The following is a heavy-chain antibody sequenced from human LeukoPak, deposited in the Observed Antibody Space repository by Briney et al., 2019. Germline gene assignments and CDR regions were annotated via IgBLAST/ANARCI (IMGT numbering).Heavy chain of an antibody. D-gene: IGHD7-27*01. J-gene: IGHJ3*02. CDR3: AKEMGMELGAFDI. CDR2: ISGSGGST. CDR1: GFTFSRYA. Sequence: GGSLRLSCAASGFTFSRYAMRWVRQAPGKGLEWVSAISGSGGSTYYADSVKGRFTISRDNSKNTLYLQMNSLRAEDTAVYYCAKEMGMELGAFDIWGQGTMVTVSS. V-gene: IGHV3-23*01.